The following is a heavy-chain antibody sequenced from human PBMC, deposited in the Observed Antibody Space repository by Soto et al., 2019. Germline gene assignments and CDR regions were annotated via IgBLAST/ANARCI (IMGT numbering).Heavy chain of an antibody. V-gene: IGHV4-34*01. Sequence: SDTLYLTCAVNGGSFSGYYWSWIRQPPGKGLEWIGEINHSGTTNYNPSLKSRVTISVDTSKNQFSLKLTSVTAADAAVYYCAGLRELWPGAYYYYYGMDVWGQGTTVTVSS. D-gene: IGHD1-26*01. CDR1: GGSFSGYY. J-gene: IGHJ6*02. CDR2: INHSGTT. CDR3: AGLRELWPGAYYYYYGMDV.